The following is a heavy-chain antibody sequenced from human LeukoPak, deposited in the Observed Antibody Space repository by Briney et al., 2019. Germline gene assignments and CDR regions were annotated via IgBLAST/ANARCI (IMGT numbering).Heavy chain of an antibody. CDR3: ARKLSGYSSGWYPDY. CDR2: IYPKNGKT. J-gene: IGHJ4*02. CDR1: GYIFTSYD. Sequence: ASVKVSCKTSGYIFTSYDINWERQAPGQGLEWVGWIYPKNGKTAYAEKFQGRLTLTTDMSTNTAYMEMNNLTSDDTAVYFCARKLSGYSSGWYPDYWGQGSLVIVSS. D-gene: IGHD6-19*01. V-gene: IGHV1-8*01.